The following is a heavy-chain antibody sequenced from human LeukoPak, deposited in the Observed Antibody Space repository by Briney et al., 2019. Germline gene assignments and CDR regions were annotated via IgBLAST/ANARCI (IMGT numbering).Heavy chain of an antibody. Sequence: SETLSLTCTVSGGSISSGSYYWSWIRQPAGKGLEWIGRIYTSGSTNYNPSLKSRVTMSVDTSKNQFSLKLSSVTAADTAVYYCARKTIVVVPAALGLNYYYYYMDVWGKGTTVTVSS. D-gene: IGHD2-2*01. V-gene: IGHV4-61*02. CDR1: GGSISSGSYY. CDR3: ARKTIVVVPAALGLNYYYYYMDV. CDR2: IYTSGST. J-gene: IGHJ6*03.